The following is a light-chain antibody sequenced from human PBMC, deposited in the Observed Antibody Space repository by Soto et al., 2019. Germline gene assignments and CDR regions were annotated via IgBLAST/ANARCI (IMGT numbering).Light chain of an antibody. Sequence: QSALTQPASVSGSPGQSITISCTGTSSDVGGYNYVSWYQPHPGKAPKLMIYDVSNRPSGVSNRFSGSKSGNTASLTISGLQAEDEADYYCSSYTSSSTPHVVFGGGTKLTVL. CDR2: DVS. V-gene: IGLV2-14*01. J-gene: IGLJ2*01. CDR1: SSDVGGYNY. CDR3: SSYTSSSTPHVV.